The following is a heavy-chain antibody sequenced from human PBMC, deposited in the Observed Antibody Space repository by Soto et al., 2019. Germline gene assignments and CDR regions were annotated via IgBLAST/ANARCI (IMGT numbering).Heavy chain of an antibody. V-gene: IGHV3-30-3*01. CDR2: IAHDGSNA. D-gene: IGHD2-15*01. J-gene: IGHJ6*02. CDR3: ARGDREDILVVVGARPGEYGPDI. Sequence: QVQLVESGGGVVQPGGSLRLSCAASGFTFRNHAMHWVRQAPGKGLECLAVIAHDGSNAFYRDSVKGGFTVSRDNSKNTLYSYMNNLRSEDAGVYYCARGDREDILVVVGARPGEYGPDIWGQGTTVIVSS. CDR1: GFTFRNHA.